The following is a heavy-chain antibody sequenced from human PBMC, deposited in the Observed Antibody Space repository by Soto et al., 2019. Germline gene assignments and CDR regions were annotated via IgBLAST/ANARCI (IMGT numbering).Heavy chain of an antibody. Sequence: PSETLSLTCTVSGGSISSSSYYWGWIRQPPGKGLEWIGSIYYSGSTNYNPSLKSRVTISVDTSKNQFSLKLSSVTAADTAVYYCANLQLDLEWSYLAWGQGTLVTVSS. D-gene: IGHD3-3*01. CDR2: IYYSGST. CDR1: GGSISSSSYY. CDR3: ANLQLDLEWSYLA. V-gene: IGHV4-39*07. J-gene: IGHJ5*02.